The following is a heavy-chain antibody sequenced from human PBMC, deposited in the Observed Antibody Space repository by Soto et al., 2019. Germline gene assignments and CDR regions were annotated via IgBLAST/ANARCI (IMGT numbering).Heavy chain of an antibody. Sequence: EVQLVESGGGLIQPGGSLRLSCAASGFTVSTKYMSWVRQAPGKGLEWASVIYSGGTTYYADSVKGRFTISRDNSKNTLYLQMNSLRAEDTAVYYCARVAISPGYYYAMDVWGQGTTVTVTS. D-gene: IGHD5-12*01. J-gene: IGHJ6*02. CDR2: IYSGGTT. V-gene: IGHV3-53*01. CDR1: GFTVSTKY. CDR3: ARVAISPGYYYAMDV.